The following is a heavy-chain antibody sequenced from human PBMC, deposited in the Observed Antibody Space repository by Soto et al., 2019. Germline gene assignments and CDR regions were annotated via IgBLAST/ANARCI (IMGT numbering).Heavy chain of an antibody. D-gene: IGHD6-19*01. J-gene: IGHJ6*02. CDR2: IVVGSGNT. Sequence: SVKVSCKASGFTFTSSAVQWVRQARGQRLEWIGWIVVGSGNTNYAQKFQERVTITRDMSTSTAYMELSSLRSEDTAVYYCAAGLRIPPMAGSSKYYYYYYGMDVWGQGTTVTASS. CDR3: AAGLRIPPMAGSSKYYYYYYGMDV. CDR1: GFTFTSSA. V-gene: IGHV1-58*01.